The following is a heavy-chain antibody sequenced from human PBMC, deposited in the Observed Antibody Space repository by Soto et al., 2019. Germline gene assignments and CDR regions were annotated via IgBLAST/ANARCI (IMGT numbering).Heavy chain of an antibody. D-gene: IGHD6-13*01. Sequence: ASETLSLTCTVSGGSISSYYWSWIRQPPGKGLEWIGYIYYSGSTNYNPSLKSRVTISVDTSKNQFSLKLSSVTAADTAVYYCARGPGGAAAGIFDIWGQGTMVTVSS. CDR1: GGSISSYY. J-gene: IGHJ3*02. V-gene: IGHV4-59*01. CDR3: ARGPGGAAAGIFDI. CDR2: IYYSGST.